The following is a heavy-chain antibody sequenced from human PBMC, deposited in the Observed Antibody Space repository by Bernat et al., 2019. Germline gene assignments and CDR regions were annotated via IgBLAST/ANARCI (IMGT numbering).Heavy chain of an antibody. CDR1: GYTFTGYY. CDR3: ARVYNLHGSSWYALDY. V-gene: IGHV1-2*04. Sequence: QVQLVQSGAEVKKPGASVKVSCKASGYTFTGYYMHWVRQAPGQGLEWMGWINPNRGGTNYAQKFQGWVTMTRDTSISTAYMKLGRLRSDDTAVYYCARVYNLHGSSWYALDYWGQGTLVTVSS. J-gene: IGHJ4*02. D-gene: IGHD6-13*01. CDR2: INPNRGGT.